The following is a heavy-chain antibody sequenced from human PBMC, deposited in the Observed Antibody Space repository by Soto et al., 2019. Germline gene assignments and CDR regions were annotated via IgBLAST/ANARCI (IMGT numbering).Heavy chain of an antibody. D-gene: IGHD1-26*01. CDR3: AKVGGDADDPYYHAMDF. J-gene: IGHJ6*02. CDR1: GGTFSTDT. V-gene: IGHV1-69*02. CDR2: IIPILDIA. Sequence: QVQLVQSGAEVKKPGSSVNVSCKASGGTFSTDTISWVRQAPGQGLEWMGRIIPILDIANYAQKFQGRVTFTAVKSTSIAYMELSSLRSEDTAVYYCAKVGGDADDPYYHAMDFWGQGTTVTVSS.